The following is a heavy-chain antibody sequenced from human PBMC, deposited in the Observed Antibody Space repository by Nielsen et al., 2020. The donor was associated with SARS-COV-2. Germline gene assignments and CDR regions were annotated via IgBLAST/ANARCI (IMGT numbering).Heavy chain of an antibody. CDR2: ISWNSGSI. J-gene: IGHJ5*02. D-gene: IGHD2-21*01. Sequence: SLKISCAASGFTFDDYAMHWVRQAPGKGLEWVSGISWNSGSIGYADSVKGRFTISRDNSKNTLYLQMNSLRAEDTAVYYCARIPDHWGQGTPVTVSS. V-gene: IGHV3-9*01. CDR3: ARIPDH. CDR1: GFTFDDYA.